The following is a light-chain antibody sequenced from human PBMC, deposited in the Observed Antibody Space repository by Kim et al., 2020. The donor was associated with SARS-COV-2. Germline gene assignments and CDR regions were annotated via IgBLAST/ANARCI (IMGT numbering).Light chain of an antibody. V-gene: IGLV2-11*01. Sequence: GESVTISCTGTSSDVGGYKYVSWHQEHPGKAPKLMIYDVSKRPSGVPDRFSGSKSGNTASLTISGLQAEDEADYYCCSYAGSYTWVFGGGTKVTVL. CDR2: DVS. CDR3: CSYAGSYTWV. J-gene: IGLJ3*02. CDR1: SSDVGGYKY.